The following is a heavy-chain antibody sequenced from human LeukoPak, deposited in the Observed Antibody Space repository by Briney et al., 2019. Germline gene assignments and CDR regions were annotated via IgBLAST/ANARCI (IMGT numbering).Heavy chain of an antibody. CDR1: GYTFTSYG. Sequence: ASVKVSCKASGYTFTSYGISWVRQAPGQGLEWMGWISAYNGNTNYAQKLQGKVTMTTDTSTSTAYMELRSLRSDDTAVYYCARDPMPRITIFGVADDAFDTWGQGTMVTVSS. CDR3: ARDPMPRITIFGVADDAFDT. CDR2: ISAYNGNT. J-gene: IGHJ3*02. D-gene: IGHD3-3*01. V-gene: IGHV1-18*01.